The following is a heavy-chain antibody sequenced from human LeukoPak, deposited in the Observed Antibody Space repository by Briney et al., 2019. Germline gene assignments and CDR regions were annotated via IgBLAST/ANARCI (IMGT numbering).Heavy chain of an antibody. V-gene: IGHV3-11*01. D-gene: IGHD3-10*01. CDR3: ARALGLGPGGWFAP. Sequence: GGSLRLSCAAPGIKFSDYYMSWIRQAPGKGLEWISYISNSGSSIFYTDSVKGRFTVSRDNAKNSLYLQMNSLRAEDTAMYYCARALGLGPGGWFAPWGQGTLVIVSS. J-gene: IGHJ5*02. CDR2: ISNSGSSI. CDR1: GIKFSDYY.